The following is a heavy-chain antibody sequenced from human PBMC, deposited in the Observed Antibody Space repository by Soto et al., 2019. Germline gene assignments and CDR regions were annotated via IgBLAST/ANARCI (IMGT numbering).Heavy chain of an antibody. CDR1: GGSISSSNYY. V-gene: IGHV4-39*01. CDR3: XXXXXSXHYRY. CDR2: IYYSGST. Sequence: QLQLQESGPGLVKPSETLSLTCTVSGGSISSSNYYWGWIRQPPGKGLEWIGTIYYSGSTYYNPXXXXXXXXXXXXXXXXXXXXXXXXXXXXXXXXXXXXXXXSXHYRYWGQGTLVTVSS. J-gene: IGHJ4*02.